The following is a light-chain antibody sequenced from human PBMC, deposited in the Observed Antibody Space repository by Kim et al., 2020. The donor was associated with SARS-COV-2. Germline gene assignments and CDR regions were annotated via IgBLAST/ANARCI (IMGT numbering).Light chain of an antibody. Sequence: SASVGDRVTISCRASQGISNFLAWYQQKPGTAPELLIYDASRLRRGVPSRFSGSGSGTDFSLTISSLQPNDSATYYCQQFNAYPRTFGQGTKLEI. CDR1: QGISNF. CDR2: DAS. V-gene: IGKV1-5*01. CDR3: QQFNAYPRT. J-gene: IGKJ2*01.